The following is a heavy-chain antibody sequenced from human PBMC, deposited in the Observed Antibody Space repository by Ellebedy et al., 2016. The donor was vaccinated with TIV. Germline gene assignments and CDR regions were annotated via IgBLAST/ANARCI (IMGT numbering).Heavy chain of an antibody. Sequence: PGGSLRLSCKVSGYSFTSYWIGWVRQMPGKGLEWMGVIYPGDSDTRYSPSFQGQVTISADKSISTAYLQWSSLKASDTAMYYCARWTLTVEGRGMDVWGQGTTVTVSS. V-gene: IGHV5-51*01. J-gene: IGHJ6*02. CDR2: IYPGDSDT. CDR3: ARWTLTVEGRGMDV. CDR1: GYSFTSYW. D-gene: IGHD3/OR15-3a*01.